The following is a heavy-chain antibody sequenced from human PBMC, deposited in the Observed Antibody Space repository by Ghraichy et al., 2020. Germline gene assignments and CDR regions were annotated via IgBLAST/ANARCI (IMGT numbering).Heavy chain of an antibody. CDR1: GGTFSSYA. V-gene: IGHV1-69*13. Sequence: SVKVSCKASGGTFSSYAISWVRQAPGQGLEWMGGIIPIFGTANYAQKFQGRVTITADESTSTAYMELSSLRSEDTAVYYCATSKAYCGGDCYHTHYYYYGMDLWGQGTTVTVSS. D-gene: IGHD2-21*02. CDR2: IIPIFGTA. CDR3: ATSKAYCGGDCYHTHYYYYGMDL. J-gene: IGHJ6*02.